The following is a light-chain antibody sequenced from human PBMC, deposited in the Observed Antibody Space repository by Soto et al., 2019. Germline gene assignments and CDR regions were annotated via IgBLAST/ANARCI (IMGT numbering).Light chain of an antibody. Sequence: QSVLTQPPSASAAPGQKVTISCSGSSSNIGKNSVSWYQQFPGTAPKLLISDNNKRASGIPDRFSASNSGTSATLGITGLQTGDEADYYCGTWDSSLSAAVFGGGTKLTVL. V-gene: IGLV1-51*01. J-gene: IGLJ3*02. CDR3: GTWDSSLSAAV. CDR1: SSNIGKNS. CDR2: DNN.